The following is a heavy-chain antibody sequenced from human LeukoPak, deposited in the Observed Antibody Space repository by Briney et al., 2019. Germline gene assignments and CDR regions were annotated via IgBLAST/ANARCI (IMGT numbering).Heavy chain of an antibody. D-gene: IGHD3-22*01. CDR3: ARGPSYSSGYYGLVY. CDR1: GGSFSGYY. V-gene: IGHV4-34*01. Sequence: SETLSLTCAVYGGSFSGYYWSWIRQPPGKGLEWIGEINHSGSTNYNPSLKSRVTISVDTSKNQFSLKLSSVTAADTAVYYCARGPSYSSGYYGLVYWGQGTLVTVSS. J-gene: IGHJ4*02. CDR2: INHSGST.